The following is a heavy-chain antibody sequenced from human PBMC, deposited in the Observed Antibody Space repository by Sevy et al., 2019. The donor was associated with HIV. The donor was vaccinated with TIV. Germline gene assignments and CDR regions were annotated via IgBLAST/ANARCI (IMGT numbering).Heavy chain of an antibody. V-gene: IGHV3-7*01. Sequence: GGSLRLSCAASEFIFTGYWMNWVRQAPGKGLEWVANIDQDGSDKRYVDSVRGRFTISRDNANNFLYLQMSSLRADDTAVYYCARAGGWGNINHSIQILDIWGHGTKVTVSS. D-gene: IGHD3-16*01. CDR3: ARAGGWGNINHSIQILDI. CDR2: IDQDGSDK. CDR1: EFIFTGYW. J-gene: IGHJ3*02.